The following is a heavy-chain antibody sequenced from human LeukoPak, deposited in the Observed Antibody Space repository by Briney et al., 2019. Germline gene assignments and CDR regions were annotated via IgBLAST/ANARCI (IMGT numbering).Heavy chain of an antibody. D-gene: IGHD6-13*01. CDR3: ASGGRISAANWFDP. Sequence: SETLSLTCTVSGGSISTYYWSWIRQPAGKGLEWIGRVYPSGRTSYNPSLENRDTMSVDTSKKQFSLKLRSVTAADTAVYYCASGGRISAANWFDPWGQGTLVTVSS. J-gene: IGHJ5*02. CDR2: VYPSGRT. V-gene: IGHV4-4*07. CDR1: GGSISTYY.